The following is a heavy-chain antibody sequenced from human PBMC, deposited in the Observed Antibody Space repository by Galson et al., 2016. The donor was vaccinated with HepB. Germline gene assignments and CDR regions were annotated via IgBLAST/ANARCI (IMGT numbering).Heavy chain of an antibody. Sequence: SETLSLTCTVSGGSLSSYYWTWVRQPPGNGLEWIGYNYYSEITEYNPSLSSRVTISVDPSKNQISLRLNSVTAADTAVYYCARNFGDNVDGAFDSWGLGTTVTVSS. CDR2: NYYSEIT. J-gene: IGHJ4*03. CDR3: ARNFGDNVDGAFDS. D-gene: IGHD4-17*01. V-gene: IGHV4-59*01. CDR1: GGSLSSYY.